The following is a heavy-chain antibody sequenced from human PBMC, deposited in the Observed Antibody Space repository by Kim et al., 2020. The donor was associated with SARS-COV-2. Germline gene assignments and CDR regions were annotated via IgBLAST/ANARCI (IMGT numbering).Heavy chain of an antibody. V-gene: IGHV1-58*02. CDR1: GFTFTSPA. J-gene: IGHJ2*01. CDR2: IVVGSGNT. CDR3: AADRGAIVGATGYFDL. D-gene: IGHD1-26*01. Sequence: SVKVSCKASGFTFTSPAMQWVRQARGQRLEWIGWIVVGSGNTNYAQKFQERVTITRDMSTSTAYMELSSLRSEDTAVYYCAADRGAIVGATGYFDLWGRGTLVTVSS.